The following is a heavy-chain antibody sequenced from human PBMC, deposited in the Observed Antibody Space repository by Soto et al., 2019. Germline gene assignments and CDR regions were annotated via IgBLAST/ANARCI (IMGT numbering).Heavy chain of an antibody. CDR1: GFTFSHYG. CDR2: SWSGGRGE. CDR3: AKDDDTSSHFSLLDF. Sequence: SLRLSCAASGFTFSHYGIHWVRQAPGKGLEWVGPSWSGGRGEDCADSVRGRFTISRDYSKTTVYLQMNSLRVEDTAVYYRAKDDDTSSHFSLLDFRGQGTLVTVSS. V-gene: IGHV3-33*06. J-gene: IGHJ4*02. D-gene: IGHD3-22*01.